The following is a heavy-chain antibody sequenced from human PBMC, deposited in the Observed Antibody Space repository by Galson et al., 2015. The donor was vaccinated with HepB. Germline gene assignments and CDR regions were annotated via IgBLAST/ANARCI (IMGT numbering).Heavy chain of an antibody. V-gene: IGHV3-21*01. J-gene: IGHJ5*02. D-gene: IGHD3-22*01. CDR3: ARDENYYDSSGSDNWFDP. CDR2: ISSSSSHI. Sequence: SLRLSCAASGFTFSSYSMNWVRQAPGKGLEWVSSISSSSSHIYYADSVKGRFTISRDNAKNSLYLQMNSLRAEDTAVYYCARDENYYDSSGSDNWFDPWGQGTLVTVSS. CDR1: GFTFSSYS.